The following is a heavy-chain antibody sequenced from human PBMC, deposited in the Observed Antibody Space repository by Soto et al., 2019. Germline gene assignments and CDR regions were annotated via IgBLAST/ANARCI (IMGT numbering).Heavy chain of an antibody. Sequence: PGGSLRLSCAASGFTFGLHWMTWVRQAPGRGLEWVTRIKPDGSEKYYVDPVKGRFTISRDNAKNSLYLQMNSLRPEDTAVYYCARVATPISRNDHWGQGTLVTVSS. CDR1: GFTFGLHW. CDR2: IKPDGSEK. V-gene: IGHV3-7*03. D-gene: IGHD2-2*02. J-gene: IGHJ4*02. CDR3: ARVATPISRNDH.